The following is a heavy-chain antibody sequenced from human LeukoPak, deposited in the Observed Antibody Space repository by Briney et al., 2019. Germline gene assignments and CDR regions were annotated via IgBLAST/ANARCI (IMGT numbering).Heavy chain of an antibody. CDR3: ARGPTVTTRVDY. CDR1: GGSFSSYA. V-gene: IGHV1-18*01. D-gene: IGHD4-17*01. Sequence: ASVNVSCKPSGGSFSSYAISWVRQAPGQGREWMGWISSYNGDTKYAQKFQGRVTMTTDTSTSTAYMELRSLRSDDTAVYYCARGPTVTTRVDYWGQGTLVTASS. J-gene: IGHJ4*02. CDR2: ISSYNGDT.